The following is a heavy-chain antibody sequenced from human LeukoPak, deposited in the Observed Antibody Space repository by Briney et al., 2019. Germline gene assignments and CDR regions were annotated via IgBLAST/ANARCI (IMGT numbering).Heavy chain of an antibody. V-gene: IGHV3-7*01. J-gene: IGHJ4*02. D-gene: IGHD1-7*01. CDR1: GFTFSSYW. Sequence: GGSLRLSCAASGFTFSSYWMSWVRQAPGKGLEWVASIKQDGSEKNYVDSVKGRFTISRDNAKNSLVLQMNSLRAEDTAVYYCASDRIGNCYWGQGTLVTVSP. CDR3: ASDRIGNCY. CDR2: IKQDGSEK.